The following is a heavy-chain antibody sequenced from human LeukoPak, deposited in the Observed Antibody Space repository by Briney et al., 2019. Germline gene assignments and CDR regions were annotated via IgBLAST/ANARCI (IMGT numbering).Heavy chain of an antibody. CDR2: ISSSGSTI. CDR1: GFTFSDYY. D-gene: IGHD1-14*01. Sequence: GGSLRLSCAASGFTFSDYYMSWIRQAPGKGLEWVSYISSSGSTIYYADSVKGRFTISRDNAKNSLYLQMNSLRAEDTAVYYCARDVVNRNYYYYYGMDVWGQGTTVTVSS. J-gene: IGHJ6*02. CDR3: ARDVVNRNYYYYYGMDV. V-gene: IGHV3-11*04.